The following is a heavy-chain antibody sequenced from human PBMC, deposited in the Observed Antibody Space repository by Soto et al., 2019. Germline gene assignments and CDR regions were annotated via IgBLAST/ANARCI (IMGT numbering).Heavy chain of an antibody. Sequence: GESLKISCKASGYSFTSYGIGWVRQMPGKGLEWMGIIFPSDSDIRYSPSFQGQVTISVDKSISTAYLQMKSLKSEDTAVYYCVRVSQVSVGSFDFWGQGTLVTVSS. J-gene: IGHJ4*01. D-gene: IGHD6-25*01. CDR3: VRVSQVSVGSFDF. CDR2: IFPSDSDI. V-gene: IGHV5-51*01. CDR1: GYSFTSYG.